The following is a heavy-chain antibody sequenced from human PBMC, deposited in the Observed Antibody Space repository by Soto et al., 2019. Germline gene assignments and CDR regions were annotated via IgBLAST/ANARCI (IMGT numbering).Heavy chain of an antibody. CDR3: ARGPNIVVVVAATVWFDP. V-gene: IGHV1-46*03. CDR2: INPSGGST. Sequence: GASVKVSCKASGYTFTSYYMHWVRQAPGQGLEWMGIINPSGGSTSYAQKFQGRVTMTRDTSTSTVYMELSSLRSEDTAVYYCARGPNIVVVVAATVWFDPWGQGTLVTVSS. J-gene: IGHJ5*02. CDR1: GYTFTSYY. D-gene: IGHD2-15*01.